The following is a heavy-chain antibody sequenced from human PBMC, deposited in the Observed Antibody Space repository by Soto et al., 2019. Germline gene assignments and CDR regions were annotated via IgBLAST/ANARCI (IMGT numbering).Heavy chain of an antibody. CDR1: GFTFSDSA. D-gene: IGHD2-15*01. CDR3: TRLVDCSGGSCYSGYYYYMDV. CDR2: IRSKPNTDAT. J-gene: IGHJ6*03. Sequence: EVQLVESGGGLVQPGGSLKLSCAASGFTFSDSAMHWVRQASGKGLEWVGRIRSKPNTDATAYAASVKGRFTISRDDSRNGAHLQMNGLKTEATAVYYCTRLVDCSGGSCYSGYYYYMDVWCKGTTVTVSS. V-gene: IGHV3-73*01.